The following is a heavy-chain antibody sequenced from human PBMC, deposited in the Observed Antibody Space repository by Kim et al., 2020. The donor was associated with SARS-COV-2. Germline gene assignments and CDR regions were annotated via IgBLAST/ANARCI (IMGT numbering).Heavy chain of an antibody. D-gene: IGHD2-2*02. CDR1: GGSISSYY. Sequence: SETLSLTCIVSGGSISSYYWGWIRQPPGKGLEWIGYINYSGHTNYNPSLKSRVTISVDTSKNQFSLNLDSVTAADTAVYYCARGVHFHNTPDYWGQGTLVTVSS. J-gene: IGHJ4*02. V-gene: IGHV4-59*13. CDR2: INYSGHT. CDR3: ARGVHFHNTPDY.